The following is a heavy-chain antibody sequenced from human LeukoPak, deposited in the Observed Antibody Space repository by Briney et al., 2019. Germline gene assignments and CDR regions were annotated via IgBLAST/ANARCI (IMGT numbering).Heavy chain of an antibody. V-gene: IGHV4-39*01. CDR1: GGSISSSSYY. CDR3: ARRTIQAGTPFDY. D-gene: IGHD4/OR15-4a*01. Sequence: SETLSLTCTVSGGSISSSSYYWGWIRQPPGKGLEWIGSMYYSGSTYYNPSLKSRVTISIDTSKNQFSLKLSSVTAADAAVYFCARRTIQAGTPFDYWGQGTLVTVSS. CDR2: MYYSGST. J-gene: IGHJ4*02.